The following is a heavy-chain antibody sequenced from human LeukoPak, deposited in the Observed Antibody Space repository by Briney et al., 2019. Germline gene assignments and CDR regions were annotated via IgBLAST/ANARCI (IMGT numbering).Heavy chain of an antibody. CDR3: ARQNDILDY. CDR1: GGSISSYY. J-gene: IGHJ4*02. D-gene: IGHD3-9*01. V-gene: IGHV4-4*09. CDR2: IYTSGST. Sequence: KPSETLSLTCTVSGGSISSYYWSWIRQPPGKGLEWIGYIYTSGSTNYNPSLKSRVTISVDTSKNQFSLKLSSVTAADTAVYYCARQNDILDYWGQGTLVTVSS.